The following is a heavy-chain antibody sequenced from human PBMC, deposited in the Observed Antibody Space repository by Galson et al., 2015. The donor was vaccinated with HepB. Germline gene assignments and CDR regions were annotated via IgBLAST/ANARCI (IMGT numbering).Heavy chain of an antibody. CDR3: ARGLSVVSGPSGWNGGWVDS. J-gene: IGHJ5*01. V-gene: IGHV1-18*01. CDR1: GYSFSNYG. Sequence: SVKVSCKASGYSFSNYGLSWVRQAPGQGLEWMGWISAYNGNTNYAQKLQGRVTMTTDTSTSTAYMELRSLRSDDTAVYYCARGLSVVSGPSGWNGGWVDSWGPGTLVTVSS. D-gene: IGHD6-19*01. CDR2: ISAYNGNT.